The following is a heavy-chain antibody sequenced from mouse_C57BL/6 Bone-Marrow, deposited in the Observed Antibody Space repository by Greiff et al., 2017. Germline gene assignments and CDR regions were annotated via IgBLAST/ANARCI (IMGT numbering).Heavy chain of an antibody. Sequence: EVQGVESGGGLVQPGGSLKLSCAASGFTFSDYYMYWVRQTPEKRLEWVAYISNGGGSTYYPDTVKGRFTISRDNAKNTLYLQMRRLKSEDTAMYYCARHSPYYGCSYGYFGVWGTETTVTVS. CDR2: ISNGGGST. J-gene: IGHJ1*03. D-gene: IGHD1-1*01. V-gene: IGHV5-12*01. CDR3: ARHSPYYGCSYGYFGV. CDR1: GFTFSDYY.